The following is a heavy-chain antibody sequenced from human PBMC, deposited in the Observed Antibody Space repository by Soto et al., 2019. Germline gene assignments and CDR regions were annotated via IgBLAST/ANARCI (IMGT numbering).Heavy chain of an antibody. V-gene: IGHV3-23*01. CDR2: ISYSGVST. J-gene: IGHJ4*02. Sequence: PGASLRLSCAVYGFTFSSYAMTWVRQAPGKGLEWVSAISYSGVSTYYADSVKGRFTISRDSSENTLSLQMNSLRVDDTAVYYCARTRGYSDYDLDYWGQGTLVTVSS. CDR3: ARTRGYSDYDLDY. D-gene: IGHD5-12*01. CDR1: GFTFSSYA.